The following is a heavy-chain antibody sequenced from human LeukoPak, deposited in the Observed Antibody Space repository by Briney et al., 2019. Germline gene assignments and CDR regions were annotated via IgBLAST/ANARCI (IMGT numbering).Heavy chain of an antibody. CDR1: GYTFTGYY. CDR2: ISPNSGGT. J-gene: IGHJ6*03. D-gene: IGHD3-9*01. CDR3: ARDVAPYYDILTGYQLYYYYYMDV. Sequence: GASVKVSCEASGYTFTGYYMHWVRQAPGQGLEWMGWISPNSGGTNYAQKFQGRVTMTRDTSISTAYMELSRLRSDDTAVYYCARDVAPYYDILTGYQLYYYYYMDVWGKGTTVTVSS. V-gene: IGHV1-2*02.